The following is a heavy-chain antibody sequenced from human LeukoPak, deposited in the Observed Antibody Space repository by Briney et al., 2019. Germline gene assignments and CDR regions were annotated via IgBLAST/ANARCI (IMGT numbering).Heavy chain of an antibody. J-gene: IGHJ4*02. D-gene: IGHD4-17*01. CDR3: VRGGRLLDSGDYWVFDF. Sequence: TASETLSLTCAVSGVSISSGGYFWSWIRQPPGKGLEWIGYIYHSGSTYYNPSLKSRVTISVDRSKNQFSLKLSSVTAADTAVYYCVRGGRLLDSGDYWVFDFWGQGTLVTVSS. CDR2: IYHSGST. CDR1: GVSISSGGYF. V-gene: IGHV4-30-2*01.